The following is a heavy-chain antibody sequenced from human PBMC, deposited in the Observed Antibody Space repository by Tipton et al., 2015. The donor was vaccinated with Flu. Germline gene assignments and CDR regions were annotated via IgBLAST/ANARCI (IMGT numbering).Heavy chain of an antibody. D-gene: IGHD6-6*01. V-gene: IGHV1-69*09. CDR3: ARDPIAARNYYYYYYGMDV. CDR1: GGTFSSYA. CDR2: IIPILGIA. J-gene: IGHJ6*02. Sequence: QLVQSGAEVKKPGSSVKVSCKASGGTFSSYAISWVRQAPGQGLEWMGRIIPILGIANYAQKFQGRVAITADKSTSTAYMELSSLRSEDTAVYYCARDPIAARNYYYYYYGMDVWGQGTTVTVSS.